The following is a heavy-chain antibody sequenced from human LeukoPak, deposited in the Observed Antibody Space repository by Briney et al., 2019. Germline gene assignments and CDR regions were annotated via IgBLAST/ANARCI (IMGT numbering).Heavy chain of an antibody. V-gene: IGHV3-23*01. D-gene: IGHD1-26*01. CDR1: GFTLSSYA. J-gene: IGHJ4*02. Sequence: GGSLRLSCAASGFTLSSYAMSWVRQAPGKGLEWVSAISGSGGSTYYAGSVKGRFTISRDNSKNTLYLQMNSLRAEDTAVYYCATEVGASTLFDSWGQGTLVTVSS. CDR2: ISGSGGST. CDR3: ATEVGASTLFDS.